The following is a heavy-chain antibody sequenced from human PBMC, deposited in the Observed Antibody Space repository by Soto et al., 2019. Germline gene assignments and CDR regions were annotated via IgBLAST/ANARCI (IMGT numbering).Heavy chain of an antibody. Sequence: SETLSLTCTVSGGSISSNFWSWVRQPPGKGLEWIGHINYRGRTNYSPSLKSRVNISLDTSKNQFSLMLSSLTAADTAIYYCARAESSSSEGFDYWGRGTLVTLSS. V-gene: IGHV4-59*01. CDR1: GGSISSNF. D-gene: IGHD6-6*01. J-gene: IGHJ4*02. CDR3: ARAESSSSEGFDY. CDR2: INYRGRT.